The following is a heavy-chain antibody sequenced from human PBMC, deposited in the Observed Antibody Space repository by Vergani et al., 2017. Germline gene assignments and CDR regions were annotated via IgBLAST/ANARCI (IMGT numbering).Heavy chain of an antibody. J-gene: IGHJ1*01. V-gene: IGHV4-30-2*01. CDR2: IYHSGST. D-gene: IGHD3-16*01. CDR3: AGDWGGYFQH. Sequence: VQLQESGSGLVKPSQTLSLTCAVSGGSISSGGYSWSWIRQPPGKGLEWIGYIYHSGSTYYNPSLKSRVTISVDTSKNQFTLKLSSVTAADTAVYYCAGDWGGYFQHWGQGTLVTVSS. CDR1: GGSISSGGYS.